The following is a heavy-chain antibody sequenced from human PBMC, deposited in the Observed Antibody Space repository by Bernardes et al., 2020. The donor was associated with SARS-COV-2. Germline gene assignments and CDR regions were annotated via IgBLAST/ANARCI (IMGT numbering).Heavy chain of an antibody. J-gene: IGHJ4*02. Sequence: SETLSLTCAVYGGSFSDYNWSWIRQSPGKGLEWIGQINHSGATIYNPSLESRVTISVDPSRNQFSLKLSSVTAADTAVYYCARGVPGYWGQGSLVTVAS. CDR1: GGSFSDYN. CDR3: ARGVPGY. V-gene: IGHV4-34*01. CDR2: INHSGAT.